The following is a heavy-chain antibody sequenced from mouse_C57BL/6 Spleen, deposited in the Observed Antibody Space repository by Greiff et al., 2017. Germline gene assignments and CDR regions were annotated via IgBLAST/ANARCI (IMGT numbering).Heavy chain of an antibody. CDR1: GYTFTSYG. J-gene: IGHJ4*01. CDR3: ARGSDDGGYYGRAMYG. Sequence: QVQLQQSGAELARPGASVKLSCTASGYTFTSYGISWVKQRTGQGLEWIGEIYPRSGNTNYNEKFKGKATLTADKSSSTAYMELRSLTSGDSAVYCGARGSDDGGYYGRAMYGWGQGTSVTVS. D-gene: IGHD2-3*01. V-gene: IGHV1-81*01. CDR2: IYPRSGNT.